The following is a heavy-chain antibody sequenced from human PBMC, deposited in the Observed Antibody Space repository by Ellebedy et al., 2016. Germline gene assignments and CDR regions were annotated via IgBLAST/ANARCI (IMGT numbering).Heavy chain of an antibody. CDR3: ARDDYGDYRWDY. D-gene: IGHD4-17*01. V-gene: IGHV4-59*12. J-gene: IGHJ4*02. Sequence: SETLSLTCTVSGGSISSYYWSWIRQPPGKGLEWIGYIYYSGSTNYNPSLKSRVTISVDTSKNQFSLKLSSVTAADTAVYYCARDDYGDYRWDYWGQGTLVTVSS. CDR2: IYYSGST. CDR1: GGSISSYY.